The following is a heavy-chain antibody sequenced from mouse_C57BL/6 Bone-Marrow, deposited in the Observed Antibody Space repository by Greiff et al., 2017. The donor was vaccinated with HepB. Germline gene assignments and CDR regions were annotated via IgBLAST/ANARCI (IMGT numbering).Heavy chain of an antibody. J-gene: IGHJ1*03. CDR1: GFTFSSYA. CDR3: ARQNGYWYFDV. CDR2: ISDGGSYT. Sequence: EVMLVESGGGLVKPGGSLKLSCAASGFTFSSYAMSWVRQTPEKRLEWVATISDGGSYTYYPDNVKGRFTISRDNAKNNLYLQMTSLRSEDTAMYYCARQNGYWYFDVWGTGTTVTVSS. V-gene: IGHV5-4*03.